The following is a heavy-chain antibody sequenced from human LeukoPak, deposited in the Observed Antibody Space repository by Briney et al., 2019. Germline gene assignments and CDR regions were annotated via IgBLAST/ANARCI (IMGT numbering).Heavy chain of an antibody. Sequence: PGGSLRLSCAASGFTFDDYAMHWVRRAPGKGLEWVSGISWNSGSIGYADSVKGRFTTSRDNAKNSLYLQMNSLRAEDTALYYCAKVKAYGMDVWGQGTTVTVSS. J-gene: IGHJ6*02. CDR2: ISWNSGSI. V-gene: IGHV3-9*01. CDR1: GFTFDDYA. CDR3: AKVKAYGMDV.